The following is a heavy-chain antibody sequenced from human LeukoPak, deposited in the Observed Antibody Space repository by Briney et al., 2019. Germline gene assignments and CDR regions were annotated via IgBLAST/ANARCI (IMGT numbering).Heavy chain of an antibody. CDR3: AREDSYFDY. V-gene: IGHV4-61*02. J-gene: IGHJ4*02. CDR2: IYTSGST. Sequence: SETLSLTCTVSGGSISSGSYYWSWIRQPAGKGLEWIGRIYTSGSTNYNPSPKSRVTISVDTSKNQFSLKLSSVTAADTAVYYCAREDSYFDYWGQGTLVTVSS. CDR1: GGSISSGSYY.